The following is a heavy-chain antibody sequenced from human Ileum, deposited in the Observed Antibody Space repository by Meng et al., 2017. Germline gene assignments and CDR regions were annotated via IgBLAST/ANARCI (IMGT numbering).Heavy chain of an antibody. CDR1: GYTFTSYG. Sequence: ASVKVSCKASGYTFTSYGISWVRQAPGQGLEGMGWISTYNGNTNYAQKLQGRVTMTTDTSPSTAYMELRSRRSDDTAVYYCARGSSSWDVETFDYWGQGTLVTVSS. J-gene: IGHJ4*02. D-gene: IGHD6-13*01. V-gene: IGHV1-18*01. CDR2: ISTYNGNT. CDR3: ARGSSSWDVETFDY.